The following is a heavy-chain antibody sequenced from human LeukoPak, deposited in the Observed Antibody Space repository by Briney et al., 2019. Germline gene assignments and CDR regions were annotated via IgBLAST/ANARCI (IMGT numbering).Heavy chain of an antibody. V-gene: IGHV3-48*03. Sequence: GGSLRLSCAASGFTFSSYEMSWVRQAPGKGLEWISYVTSSGGTTYYADSVKGRFTISRDNAKNSLYLQMNSLRAEDTAVYYCAREGGSKNWFDPWGQGTLVTVSS. CDR1: GFTFSSYE. J-gene: IGHJ5*02. CDR2: VTSSGGTT. CDR3: AREGGSKNWFDP. D-gene: IGHD1-26*01.